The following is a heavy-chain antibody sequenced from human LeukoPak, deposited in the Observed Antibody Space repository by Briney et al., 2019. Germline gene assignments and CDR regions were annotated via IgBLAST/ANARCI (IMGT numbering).Heavy chain of an antibody. CDR1: GFTFSSYS. Sequence: GGSLRLSCAASGFTFSSYSMNWVRQAPGKGLEWVSYISSSSSTIYYADSVKGRFTISRDNAKNSLYLQMNSLRAEDTAVYYCIVLAVTATLGFDYWGQGTLVTVSS. CDR3: IVLAVTATLGFDY. D-gene: IGHD6-19*01. CDR2: ISSSSSTI. J-gene: IGHJ4*02. V-gene: IGHV3-48*01.